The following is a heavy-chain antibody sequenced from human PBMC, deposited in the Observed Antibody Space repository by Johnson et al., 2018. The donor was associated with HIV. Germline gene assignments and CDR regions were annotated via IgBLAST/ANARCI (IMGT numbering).Heavy chain of an antibody. CDR2: IRYDGSNK. CDR1: GFTFSSYG. CDR3: TTCSRSGAFDI. J-gene: IGHJ3*02. V-gene: IGHV3-30*02. Sequence: QVQLVESGGGVVQPGGSLRLSCAASGFTFSSYGMHWVRQAPGKGLEWVTFIRYDGSNKYYADSVQGRFTISRDNSKNTLYLQMNSLKTEDTAVYYCTTCSRSGAFDIWGQGTMVTVSS. D-gene: IGHD6-13*01.